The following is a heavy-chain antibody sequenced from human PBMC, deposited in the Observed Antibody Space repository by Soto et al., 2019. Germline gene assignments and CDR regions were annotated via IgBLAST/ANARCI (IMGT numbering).Heavy chain of an antibody. CDR2: IYYSGST. CDR3: ARDRQQLGYYYYYGMDV. CDR1: DGSISSGDYY. Sequence: SETLSLTCTVSDGSISSGDYYWSWIRQPPGKGLEWIGYIYYSGSTYYNPSLKSRVTISVDTSKNQFSLKLSSVTAADTAVYYCARDRQQLGYYYYYGMDVWGQGTTVTVSS. D-gene: IGHD6-13*01. J-gene: IGHJ6*02. V-gene: IGHV4-30-4*01.